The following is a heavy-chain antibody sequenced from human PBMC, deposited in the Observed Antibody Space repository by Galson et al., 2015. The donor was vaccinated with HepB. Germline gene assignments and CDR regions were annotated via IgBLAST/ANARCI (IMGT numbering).Heavy chain of an antibody. CDR3: AAADYGDYSVYYYYMDV. Sequence: SVKVSCKASGFTFTRSAVQWVRQARGQRLEWIGWIVVGSGNTNYAQKFQERVTITRDMSTSTAYMELSSLRSEDTAVYYCAAADYGDYSVYYYYMDVWGKGTTVTVSS. D-gene: IGHD4-17*01. CDR2: IVVGSGNT. J-gene: IGHJ6*03. V-gene: IGHV1-58*01. CDR1: GFTFTRSA.